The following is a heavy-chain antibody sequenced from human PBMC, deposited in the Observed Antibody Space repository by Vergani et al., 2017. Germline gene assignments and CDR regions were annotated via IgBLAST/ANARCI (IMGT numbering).Heavy chain of an antibody. CDR2: ISGSGGFT. J-gene: IGHJ3*02. CDR3: VRVKGSNWNDHLYDI. D-gene: IGHD1-1*01. V-gene: IGHV3-23*01. CDR1: GFTFTNFA. Sequence: EVQLLESGGNLVQPGGSLRLSCAASGFTFTNFAMTWVRQAPGEGLECVSGISGSGGFTYYADSVKGRFTISRDNSKNTMFLQMNNLRAEDTAVYYCVRVKGSNWNDHLYDIWGQGTLVTVSS.